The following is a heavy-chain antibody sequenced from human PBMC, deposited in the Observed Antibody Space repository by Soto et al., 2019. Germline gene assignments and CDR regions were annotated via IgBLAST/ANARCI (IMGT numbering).Heavy chain of an antibody. V-gene: IGHV4-34*01. J-gene: IGHJ4*02. CDR1: GGSFSNYY. CDR3: ARVRSTPFRYFDF. Sequence: ETLSLTCAIYGGSFSNYYWNWIRQPPGKGLEWMGKINHNGSTNYSPSLKSRLTISVDTSKNQFSLKLNSVSAADTAVYYCARVRSTPFRYFDFRGPGLLVTVSS. CDR2: INHNGST.